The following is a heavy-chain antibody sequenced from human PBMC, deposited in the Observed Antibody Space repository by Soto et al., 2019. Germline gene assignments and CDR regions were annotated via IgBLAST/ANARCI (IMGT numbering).Heavy chain of an antibody. J-gene: IGHJ6*02. CDR2: VFYTGRA. CDR1: GGSLGSYY. V-gene: IGHV4-59*01. Sequence: SETLSLTCTVSGGSLGSYYWSWIRQPPGKGLEWIGYVFYTGRAKYNASLMSGGSISLGAYNYQCALKLCSVTGADTAVYYCAREGEGRMTTNPDYYNGMDVWGPGTTVTVSS. CDR3: AREGEGRMTTNPDYYNGMDV. D-gene: IGHD4-4*01.